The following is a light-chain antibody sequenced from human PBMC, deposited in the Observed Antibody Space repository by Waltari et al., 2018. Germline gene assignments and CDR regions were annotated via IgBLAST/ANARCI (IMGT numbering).Light chain of an antibody. CDR1: QSVSVW. Sequence: DVQMTQSPSTLSASVGDRVTITCRASQSVSVWLAWYQQKPGKAPKLLIYAASSLESGGPSRFSGSGSGTECTLTISGLQLDDFATYYCQQYNSDSTFGQGTKVEIK. V-gene: IGKV1-5*03. CDR2: AAS. J-gene: IGKJ1*01. CDR3: QQYNSDST.